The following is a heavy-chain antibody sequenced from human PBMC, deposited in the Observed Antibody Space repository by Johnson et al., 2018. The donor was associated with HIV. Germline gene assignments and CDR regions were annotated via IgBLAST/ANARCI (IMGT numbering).Heavy chain of an antibody. V-gene: IGHV3-11*04. D-gene: IGHD3-22*01. J-gene: IGHJ3*02. CDR3: VRDSFYYDYDSFDI. Sequence: QEQLVESGGGVVKPGESLRLSCAASGFIFSDYYMTWIRQAPGKGLEWISYISSSGATIYYADSVKGRFTISRDNSKSSLYLQMNSLRVEDTAIYYCVRDSFYYDYDSFDIWGQGTMVTVSS. CDR2: ISSSGATI. CDR1: GFIFSDYY.